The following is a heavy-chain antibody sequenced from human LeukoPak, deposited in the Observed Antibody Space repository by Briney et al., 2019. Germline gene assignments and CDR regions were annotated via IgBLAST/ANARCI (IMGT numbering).Heavy chain of an antibody. V-gene: IGHV3-23*01. CDR1: GFTFSSYA. D-gene: IGHD3-22*01. CDR2: ISGSGGST. J-gene: IGHJ4*02. CDR3: AKGGGETYYYDSSGYYSY. Sequence: GGSLRLSCAASGFTFSSYAMSWVRQAPGEGLEWVSAISGSGGSTYYADSVKGRFTISRDNSKNTLYLQMNSLRAEDTAVYYCAKGGGETYYYDSSGYYSYWGQGTLVTVSS.